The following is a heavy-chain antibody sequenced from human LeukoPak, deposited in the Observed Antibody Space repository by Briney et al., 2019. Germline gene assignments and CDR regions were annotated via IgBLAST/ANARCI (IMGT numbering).Heavy chain of an antibody. CDR3: ARDSPYYDFWSGYNYYYYMDV. J-gene: IGHJ6*03. CDR2: IYYSGST. CDR1: GGSISSYY. Sequence: ASETLSLTCTVSGGSISSYYWSWIRQPPGKGLEWIGYIYYSGSTNYNPSLKSRVTISVDTSKNQFSLKLSSVTAADTAVYYCARDSPYYDFWSGYNYYYYMDVWGKGTTVTVSS. V-gene: IGHV4-59*01. D-gene: IGHD3-3*01.